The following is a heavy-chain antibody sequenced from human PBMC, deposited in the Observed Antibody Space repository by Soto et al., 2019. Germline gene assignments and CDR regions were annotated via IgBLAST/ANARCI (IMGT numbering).Heavy chain of an antibody. Sequence: PSETLSLTCTVSGGSVSSNSYSWGWIRQSPGKGLEWIATIYSSENRYYNPSLLSRVTISVDTSKNEFSLRLSSVTAADTAVYYCARLNGYCVSTNCHGYYGMDVWGQGTTVTVS. CDR1: GGSVSSNSYS. J-gene: IGHJ6*02. V-gene: IGHV4-39*01. CDR2: IYSSENR. CDR3: ARLNGYCVSTNCHGYYGMDV. D-gene: IGHD2-2*03.